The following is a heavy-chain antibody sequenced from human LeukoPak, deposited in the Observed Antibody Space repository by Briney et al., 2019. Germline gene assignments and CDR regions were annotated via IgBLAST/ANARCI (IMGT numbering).Heavy chain of an antibody. CDR1: GGSINSSNYY. V-gene: IGHV4-39*01. D-gene: IGHD3-3*01. CDR3: AALTHDFWSGYLDV. J-gene: IGHJ6*04. Sequence: SETLSLTCTVSGGSINSSNYYWDWIRQPPGKGLEWIGSIYYSGITYYNPSLRSRVTISVDTSKNQFSLRLSSVTAADTAVYYCAALTHDFWSGYLDVWGKGTTVTVSS. CDR2: IYYSGIT.